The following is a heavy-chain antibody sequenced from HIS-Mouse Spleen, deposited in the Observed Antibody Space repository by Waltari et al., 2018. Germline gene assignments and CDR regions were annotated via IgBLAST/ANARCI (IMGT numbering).Heavy chain of an antibody. CDR3: ARDSGLITIIPYGMDV. J-gene: IGHJ6*02. CDR1: GFTFSSYG. Sequence: QVQLVESGGGVVQPGRSLRLSCAASGFTFSSYGMHWVRQAPGKGLEWVAFIWYDGSNKYYADSVKGRFTISRDNSKNTLYLQMNSLRAEDTAVYYCARDSGLITIIPYGMDVWGQGTTVTVSS. CDR2: IWYDGSNK. D-gene: IGHD3-10*01. V-gene: IGHV3-33*01.